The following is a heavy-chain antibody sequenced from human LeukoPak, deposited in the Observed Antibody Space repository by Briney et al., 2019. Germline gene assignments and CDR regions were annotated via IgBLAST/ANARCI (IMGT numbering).Heavy chain of an antibody. CDR3: ARGVTVTTSDAFDI. V-gene: IGHV4-30-4*01. CDR1: GGSLSSGDYY. CDR2: IYYSGST. J-gene: IGHJ3*02. Sequence: SQTLSVTRTVSGGSLSSGDYYWGWIRQPPGKGLEWIGYIYYSGSTYYNPSLKSRVTISVDTSKNKFSLKLSSVTAADTAVYYCARGVTVTTSDAFDIWGQGTMVTASS. D-gene: IGHD4-17*01.